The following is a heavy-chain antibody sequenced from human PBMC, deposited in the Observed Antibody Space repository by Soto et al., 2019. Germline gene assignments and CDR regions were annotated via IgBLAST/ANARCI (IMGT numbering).Heavy chain of an antibody. CDR3: ATGMWGPVH. D-gene: IGHD1-26*01. Sequence: GGSLRLSCAASGFAFSGFWMTWVRQAPGTGLESVANIRSDGGEKNYVHSVKARFTISRDNAKNSLYLQMNDLRADDTAIYYCATGMWGPVHWGQGTLVTVSS. CDR1: GFAFSGFW. CDR2: IRSDGGEK. V-gene: IGHV3-7*03. J-gene: IGHJ4*02.